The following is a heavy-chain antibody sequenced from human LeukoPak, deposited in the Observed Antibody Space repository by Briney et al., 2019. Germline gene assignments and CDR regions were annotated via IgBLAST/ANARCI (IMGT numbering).Heavy chain of an antibody. Sequence: GGSLRLSCAASGSTFSSYSMNWVRQASGKGLEWVSFISSSSSTIYYADSVKGRFTISRDNAKNSLYLQMNSLRAEDTAVYYCARDRGGSYSAIDYWGQGTLVTVSS. J-gene: IGHJ4*02. CDR3: ARDRGGSYSAIDY. D-gene: IGHD1-26*01. CDR2: ISSSSSTI. CDR1: GSTFSSYS. V-gene: IGHV3-48*04.